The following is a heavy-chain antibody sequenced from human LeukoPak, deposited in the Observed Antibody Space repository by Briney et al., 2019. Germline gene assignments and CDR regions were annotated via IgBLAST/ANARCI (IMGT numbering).Heavy chain of an antibody. CDR1: GFTFSSYA. CDR3: ARSPGIAVAGARY. J-gene: IGHJ4*02. Sequence: PGGSLRLSCAASGFTFSSYAMSWVRQAQGQGLERVSAISGSGGSTYYADSVKGRFTISRDNSKNTLYLQMNSLRAEDTAVYYCARSPGIAVAGARYWGQGTLVTVPS. D-gene: IGHD6-19*01. V-gene: IGHV3-23*01. CDR2: ISGSGGST.